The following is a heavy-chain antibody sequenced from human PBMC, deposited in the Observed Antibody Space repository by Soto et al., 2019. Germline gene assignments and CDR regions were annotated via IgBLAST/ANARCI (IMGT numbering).Heavy chain of an antibody. D-gene: IGHD5-12*01. J-gene: IGHJ4*02. CDR1: GFTFSSYS. Sequence: EVQLVESGGGLVKPGGSLRLSCAASGFTFSSYSMNWVRQAPGKGLEWVSSISSSSSYIYYADSVKGRFTISRDNAKNSLYRQMDSLRAEDTAVYYCARVLGDGYNGYFDYWGQGTLVTVSS. CDR2: ISSSSSYI. CDR3: ARVLGDGYNGYFDY. V-gene: IGHV3-21*01.